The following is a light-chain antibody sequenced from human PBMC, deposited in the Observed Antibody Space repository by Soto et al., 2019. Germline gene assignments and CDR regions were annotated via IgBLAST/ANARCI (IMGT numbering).Light chain of an antibody. Sequence: QSALTQPASVSGSPGQSITLSCTGTSSDVGSYNFVSWYQQHPGKAPKLIIYEVTKRPSGVSHRFSGSKSGNTACLTISGLQAEDEADYYCCSFAGPTSWVFGGGTKLTVL. CDR2: EVT. CDR3: CSFAGPTSWV. CDR1: SSDVGSYNF. V-gene: IGLV2-23*02. J-gene: IGLJ3*02.